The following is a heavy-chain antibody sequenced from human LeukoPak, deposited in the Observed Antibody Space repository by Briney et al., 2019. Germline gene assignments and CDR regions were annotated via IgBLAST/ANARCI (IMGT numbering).Heavy chain of an antibody. J-gene: IGHJ5*02. Sequence: SVKVSCKASGGTFSSYAISWVRQAPGQGLEWMGGIIPIFGTANYAQKFQGRVTITADESTSTAYMELSSLRSEDTAVYYCAGSYYYDSSGYRGFDPWGQGTLVTVSS. CDR3: AGSYYYDSSGYRGFDP. V-gene: IGHV1-69*13. CDR2: IIPIFGTA. D-gene: IGHD3-22*01. CDR1: GGTFSSYA.